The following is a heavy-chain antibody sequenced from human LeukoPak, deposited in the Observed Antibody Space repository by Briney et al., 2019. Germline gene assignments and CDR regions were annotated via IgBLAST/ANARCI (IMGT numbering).Heavy chain of an antibody. J-gene: IGHJ3*02. CDR2: INRSGIT. CDR1: GGSFTGYY. CDR3: ARGRSDAFDI. V-gene: IGHV4-34*01. Sequence: PSEILSLTCAVYGGSFTGYYWTWIRQPPGKGLDWIGEINRSGITNYDPSLKSRVTISVDTAKSQFSLKLNSVTAADTAVYYCARGRSDAFDIWGQGTMVTVSS.